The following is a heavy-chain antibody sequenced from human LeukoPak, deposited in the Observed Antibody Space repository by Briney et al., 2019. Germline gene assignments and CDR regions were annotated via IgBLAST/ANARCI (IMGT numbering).Heavy chain of an antibody. V-gene: IGHV4-34*01. CDR2: INHSGST. CDR1: GGSFSGYY. Sequence: SETLSLTCADYGGSFSGYYWSWIRQPPGKGLEWIGEINHSGSTNYNPSLKSRVTISVDTSKNQFSLKLSSVTAADTAVYYCARSRSGYSYDHAAFEIWGQGTMVTVSS. D-gene: IGHD5-18*01. CDR3: ARSRSGYSYDHAAFEI. J-gene: IGHJ3*02.